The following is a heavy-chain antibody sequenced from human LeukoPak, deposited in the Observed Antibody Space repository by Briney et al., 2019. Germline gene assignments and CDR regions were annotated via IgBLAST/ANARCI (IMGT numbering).Heavy chain of an antibody. Sequence: GGSLRLSCAASGFTVSSNYMSWVRQAPGKGLEWVSVISGSGGSTYYADSVKGRFTISRDNSKNTLYLQMNSLRAEDTAVYYCAKDPAGLWFGGGPWGQGTLVTVSS. V-gene: IGHV3-23*01. D-gene: IGHD3-10*01. J-gene: IGHJ5*02. CDR2: ISGSGGST. CDR3: AKDPAGLWFGGGP. CDR1: GFTVSSNY.